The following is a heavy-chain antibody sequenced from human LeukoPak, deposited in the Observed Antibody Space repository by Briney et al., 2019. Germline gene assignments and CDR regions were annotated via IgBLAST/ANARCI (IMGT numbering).Heavy chain of an antibody. CDR3: ARGPPVYYYYYYMDV. J-gene: IGHJ6*03. Sequence: GGSLRLSCAASGFTVSSNYMSWVRQAPGKGLEWVSGIYSGGSTYYADSVKGRFTISRDNSKNTLYLQMNSLRAEDTAVYYCARGPPVYYYYYYMDVWGKGTTVTVSS. CDR2: IYSGGST. V-gene: IGHV3-66*02. CDR1: GFTVSSNY.